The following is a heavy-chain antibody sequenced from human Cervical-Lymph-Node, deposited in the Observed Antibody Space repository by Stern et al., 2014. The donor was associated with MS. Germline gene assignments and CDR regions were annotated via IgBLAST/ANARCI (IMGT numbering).Heavy chain of an antibody. CDR2: VYNRGTT. CDR3: ARGAVAVVGTHNIYYGMDV. CDR1: GDSVNSAYYS. J-gene: IGHJ6*02. V-gene: IGHV4-61*03. Sequence: QVQLQESGPGLVKPSETLSLSCTVSGDSVNSAYYSWSWIRQPPGKGLVWIGYVYNRGTTNYNPSLKSRVTISVDTSKNHVSLRLRSVSVADTAVYYCARGAVAVVGTHNIYYGMDVWGQGTTVTVSS. D-gene: IGHD2-15*01.